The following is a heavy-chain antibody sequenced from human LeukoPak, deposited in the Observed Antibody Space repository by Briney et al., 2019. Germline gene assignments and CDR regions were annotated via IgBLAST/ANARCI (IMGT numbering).Heavy chain of an antibody. J-gene: IGHJ5*02. Sequence: SETLSLTCTVSGGSISSSSYYWGWIRQPPGKGLEWIGSIYYSGSTYYNPSLKSRVTISVDTSKNQFSLKLSSVTAADTAVYYCARGQPSSSWYPNWFDPWGQGTLVTVSS. CDR2: IYYSGST. CDR3: ARGQPSSSWYPNWFDP. D-gene: IGHD6-13*01. V-gene: IGHV4-39*07. CDR1: GGSISSSSYY.